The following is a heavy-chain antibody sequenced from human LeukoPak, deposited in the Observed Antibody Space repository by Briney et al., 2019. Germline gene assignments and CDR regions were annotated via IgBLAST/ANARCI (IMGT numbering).Heavy chain of an antibody. CDR1: GFTFSSYA. Sequence: GRPLRLSCAASGFTFSSYAMHWVRQAPGKGLEWVAVISYDGSNKYYADSVKGRFTISRDNSKNTLYLQMNSLRAEDTAVYYCARSGYLSDCPDYWGQGTLVTVSS. D-gene: IGHD3-3*01. CDR3: ARSGYLSDCPDY. V-gene: IGHV3-30-3*01. CDR2: ISYDGSNK. J-gene: IGHJ4*02.